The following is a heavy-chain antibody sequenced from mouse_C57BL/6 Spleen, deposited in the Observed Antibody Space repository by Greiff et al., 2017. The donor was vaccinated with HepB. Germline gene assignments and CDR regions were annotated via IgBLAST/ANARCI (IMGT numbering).Heavy chain of an antibody. CDR2: ISYDGSN. D-gene: IGHD3-2*02. Sequence: EVQLQQSGPGLVKPSQSLSLTCSVTGYSITSGYYWNWIRQFPGNKLEWMGYISYDGSNNYNPSLKNRISITRDTSKNQFFLKLNSVTTEDTATYYCARDQQRRLREAWFAYWGQGTLVTVSA. CDR1: GYSITSGYY. V-gene: IGHV3-6*01. J-gene: IGHJ3*01. CDR3: ARDQQRRLREAWFAY.